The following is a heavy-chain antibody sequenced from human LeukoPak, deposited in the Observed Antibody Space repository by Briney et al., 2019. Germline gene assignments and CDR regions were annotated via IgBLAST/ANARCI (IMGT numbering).Heavy chain of an antibody. J-gene: IGHJ3*02. CDR1: GHTFTSYY. CDR3: ARGWLQSANAFDI. V-gene: IGHV1-46*01. Sequence: VSVKVSCKSSGHTFTSYYMHWVRQAPGQALECMEIINPSGGSTSYAQKFQGRVTMTRDMPTSTVYMELSSLRSEDTAVYYCARGWLQSANAFDIWGQGTMVTVSS. D-gene: IGHD5-24*01. CDR2: INPSGGST.